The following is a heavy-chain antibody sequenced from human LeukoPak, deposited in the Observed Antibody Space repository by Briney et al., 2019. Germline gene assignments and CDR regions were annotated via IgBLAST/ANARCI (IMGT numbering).Heavy chain of an antibody. CDR1: GYSFTNYW. J-gene: IGHJ6*02. D-gene: IGHD3-22*01. CDR3: ARLSSGYLNYYGMDV. V-gene: IGHV5-51*01. Sequence: GESLKISCKGSGYSFTNYWIGWVRQMPGKGLEWMGIIYPGDSDTRYSPSFQGQVTISADKSISTAYLQWSSLKASDTAMYYCARLSSGYLNYYGMDVWGQGTTVTVSS. CDR2: IYPGDSDT.